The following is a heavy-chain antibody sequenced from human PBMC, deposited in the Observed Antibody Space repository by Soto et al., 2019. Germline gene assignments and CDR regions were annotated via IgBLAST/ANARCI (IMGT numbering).Heavy chain of an antibody. CDR1: GFTFDDYA. CDR3: GSSSYYYGMDV. D-gene: IGHD6-6*01. CDR2: ISWNSGSI. J-gene: IGHJ6*02. Sequence: EVQLVESGGGLVQPGRSPRLSCAASGFTFDDYAMHWVRQAPGKGLEWVSGISWNSGSIGYADSVKGRFTISRDNAKNSLYLQMNSLRAEDTALYYCGSSSYYYGMDVWGQGTTVTVSS. V-gene: IGHV3-9*01.